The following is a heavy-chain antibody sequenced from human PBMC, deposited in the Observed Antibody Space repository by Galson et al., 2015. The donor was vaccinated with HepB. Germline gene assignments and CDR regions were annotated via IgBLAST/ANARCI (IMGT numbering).Heavy chain of an antibody. D-gene: IGHD3-16*01. CDR1: GFTFSSYA. CDR3: AKEYDYVWGGRTEGN. V-gene: IGHV3-23*01. Sequence: SLRLSCAASGFTFSSYAMSWVRQAPGKGLEWVSAISGSGGSTYYADSVKGRLTISRDNSKNTLYLQMNSLRAEDTAVYYCAKEYDYVWGGRTEGNWGQGTLVTVSS. CDR2: ISGSGGST. J-gene: IGHJ4*02.